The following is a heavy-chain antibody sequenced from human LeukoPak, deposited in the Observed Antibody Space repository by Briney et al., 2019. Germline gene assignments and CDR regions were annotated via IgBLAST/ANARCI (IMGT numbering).Heavy chain of an antibody. Sequence: PSETLSLTCTVSGGSISSYYWGWIRQPPGKGLEWIGSIYYSGSTYYNPSLKSRVTISVDTSKNQFSLKLSSVTAADTAVYYCARHVLLWFGELRGPSNYFDYWGQGTLVTVSS. J-gene: IGHJ4*02. CDR3: ARHVLLWFGELRGPSNYFDY. V-gene: IGHV4-39*01. CDR2: IYYSGST. CDR1: GGSISSYY. D-gene: IGHD3-10*01.